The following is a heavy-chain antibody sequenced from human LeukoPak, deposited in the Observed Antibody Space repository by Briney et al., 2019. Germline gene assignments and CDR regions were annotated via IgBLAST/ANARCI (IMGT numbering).Heavy chain of an antibody. V-gene: IGHV3-53*01. CDR2: IYSGGST. CDR1: GFTVSSNY. D-gene: IGHD6-13*01. Sequence: GGSLRLSCAASGFTVSSNYMSWVRQAPGKGLERVSVIYSGGSTYYADSVKGRFTISRDNSKNTLYLQMNSLRAEDTAVYYCARGRRAAAGSLDYWGQGTLVTVSS. J-gene: IGHJ4*02. CDR3: ARGRRAAAGSLDY.